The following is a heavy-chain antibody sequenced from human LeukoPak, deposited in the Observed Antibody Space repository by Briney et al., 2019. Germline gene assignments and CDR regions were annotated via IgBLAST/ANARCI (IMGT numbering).Heavy chain of an antibody. CDR1: GGSISSGSYY. CDR2: IYTSGST. CDR3: AREDYGDYPPHYYYYYMDV. Sequence: SQTLSLTCTVSGGSISSGSYYWSWIRQPAGKGLEWIRRIYTSGSTNYNPSLKSRVTISVDTSKNQFSLKLSSVTAADTAVYYCAREDYGDYPPHYYYYYMDVWGKGTTVTVSS. V-gene: IGHV4-61*02. D-gene: IGHD4-17*01. J-gene: IGHJ6*03.